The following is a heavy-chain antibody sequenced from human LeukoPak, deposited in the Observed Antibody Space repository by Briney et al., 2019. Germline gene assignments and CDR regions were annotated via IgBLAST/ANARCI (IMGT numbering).Heavy chain of an antibody. CDR2: ISGSGGSI. J-gene: IGHJ6*03. D-gene: IGHD6-19*01. V-gene: IGHV3-23*01. CDR3: ARSGYSSGWPYPWYYYYYMDV. Sequence: GGTLRLSCAASGFTFSSYGMSWVRQAPGKGLEWVSAISGSGGSIYYADSVKGRFTISRDNSKNTLYLQMNSLRTEDTAVYYCARSGYSSGWPYPWYYYYYMDVWGKGTTVTISS. CDR1: GFTFSSYG.